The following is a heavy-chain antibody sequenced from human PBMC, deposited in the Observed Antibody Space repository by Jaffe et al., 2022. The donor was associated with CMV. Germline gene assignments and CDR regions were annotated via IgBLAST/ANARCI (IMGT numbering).Heavy chain of an antibody. CDR2: IYYSGST. CDR1: GGSISSSSYY. V-gene: IGHV4-39*01. CDR3: ASPYGDLSFIDY. J-gene: IGHJ4*02. Sequence: QLQLQESGPGLVKPSETLSLTCTVSGGSISSSSYYWGWIRQPPGKGLEWIGSIYYSGSTYYNPSLKSRVTISVDTSKNQFSLKLSSVTAADTAVYYCASPYGDLSFIDYWGQGTLVTVSS. D-gene: IGHD4-17*01.